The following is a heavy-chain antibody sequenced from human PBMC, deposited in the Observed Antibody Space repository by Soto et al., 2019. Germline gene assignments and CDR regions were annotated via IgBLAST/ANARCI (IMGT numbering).Heavy chain of an antibody. Sequence: QLQLQESGPGLVKPSGTLSLTCTVSGGSISSDRYFWAWIRQPPGKGLEWIGGMFYSGSTYYNPSLKRRDTISVDMSVDMSKNRLSLKLNSVSAADTAIYFCARADYYDSYSYYFLPSDFDFWGQGTLVTVSS. V-gene: IGHV4-39*01. CDR2: MFYSGST. CDR1: GGSISSDRYF. CDR3: ARADYYDSYSYYFLPSDFDF. J-gene: IGHJ4*02. D-gene: IGHD3-22*01.